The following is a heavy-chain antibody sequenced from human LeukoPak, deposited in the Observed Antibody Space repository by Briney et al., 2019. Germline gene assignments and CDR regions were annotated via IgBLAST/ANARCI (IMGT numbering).Heavy chain of an antibody. J-gene: IGHJ4*02. D-gene: IGHD2-15*01. CDR2: IIPIFGTA. V-gene: IGHV1-69*13. Sequence: ASVKVSCKVSGGTFSSYAISWVRQAPGQGLEWMGGIIPIFGTANYAQKFQGRVTITADESTSTAYMELSSLRSEDTAVYYCARAAEPYCSGGSCFFTEDCWGQGTLVTVSS. CDR1: GGTFSSYA. CDR3: ARAAEPYCSGGSCFFTEDC.